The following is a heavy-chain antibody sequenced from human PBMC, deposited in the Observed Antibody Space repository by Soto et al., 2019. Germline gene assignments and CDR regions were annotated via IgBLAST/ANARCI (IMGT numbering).Heavy chain of an antibody. CDR3: ATSAIMGLEVAGHFDN. V-gene: IGHV4-4*07. J-gene: IGHJ4*01. D-gene: IGHD6-19*01. CDR1: GGPITKSY. CDR2: MYTRGSA. Sequence: PSETLSLTCSVSGGPITKSYWSWIRQPVGKGLEWIGRMYTRGSASHNPSLKSRVTMSLDSSKNQFSLKVRSVTAADTAVYYCATSAIMGLEVAGHFDNWGQGTLVTVSS.